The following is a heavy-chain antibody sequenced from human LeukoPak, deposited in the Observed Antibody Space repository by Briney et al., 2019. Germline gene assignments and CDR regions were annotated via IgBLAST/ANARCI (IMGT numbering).Heavy chain of an antibody. D-gene: IGHD2-2*01. CDR2: IYTSGST. CDR3: ARIGSTSFDY. V-gene: IGHV4-4*07. CDR1: GGSISSYY. J-gene: IGHJ4*02. Sequence: SSETLSLTCTVSGGSISSYYWSWIRQPAGKGLEWIGRIYTSGSTNYNPSLKSRVTISVDKSKNQFSLKLSSVTAADTAVYYCARIGSTSFDYWGQGTLVTVSS.